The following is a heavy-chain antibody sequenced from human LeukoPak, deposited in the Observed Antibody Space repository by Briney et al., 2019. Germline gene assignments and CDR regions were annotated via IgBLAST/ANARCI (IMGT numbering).Heavy chain of an antibody. V-gene: IGHV3-20*04. CDR3: ARGPSVGSGWSPDY. J-gene: IGHJ4*02. CDR1: GFTFDDYG. CDR2: INWNGGST. D-gene: IGHD6-19*01. Sequence: GGSLRLSCAASGFTFDDYGMSWVRQAPGKGLEWVSGINWNGGSTGYADSVKGRFTISRDNAKNSLYLQMNSLRAEDTAVYYCARGPSVGSGWSPDYWGQGTLVTVSS.